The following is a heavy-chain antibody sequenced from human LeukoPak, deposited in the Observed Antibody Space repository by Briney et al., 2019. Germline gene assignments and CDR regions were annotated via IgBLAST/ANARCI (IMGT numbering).Heavy chain of an antibody. J-gene: IGHJ6*02. CDR2: ISYDGSNK. D-gene: IGHD3-22*01. CDR1: GFTFSSYT. V-gene: IGHV3-30*04. CDR3: AKVYYYDSSGYYRYYYYGMDV. Sequence: TGGSLRLSCAASGFTFSSYTMNWVRQAPGKGLEWVAVISYDGSNKYYADSVKGRFTISRDNSKNTLYLQMNSLRAEDTAVYYCAKVYYYDSSGYYRYYYYGMDVWGQGTTVTVSS.